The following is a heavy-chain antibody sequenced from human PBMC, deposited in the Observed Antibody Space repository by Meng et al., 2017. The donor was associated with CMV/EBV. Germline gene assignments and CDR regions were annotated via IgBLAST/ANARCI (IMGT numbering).Heavy chain of an antibody. V-gene: IGHV4-61*01. J-gene: IGHJ4*02. CDR2: IYYSGST. Sequence: SETLSLTCTVSGGSVSSGSYYWSWIRQPPGKGLEWIGYIYYSGSTNYNPSLKSRVTISVDTSKNQFSLKLSSVTAADTAVYYCARDPRRDEIGCWSQGTLVTVSS. CDR1: GGSVSSGSYY. D-gene: IGHD2-21*01. CDR3: ARDPRRDEIGC.